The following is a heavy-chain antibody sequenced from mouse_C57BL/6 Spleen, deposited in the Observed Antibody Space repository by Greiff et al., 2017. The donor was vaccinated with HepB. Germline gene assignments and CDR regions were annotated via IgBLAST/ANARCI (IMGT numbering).Heavy chain of an antibody. V-gene: IGHV1-81*01. J-gene: IGHJ2*01. CDR1: GYTFTSYG. CDR2: IYPRSGNT. Sequence: QVQLKQSGAELARPGASVKLSCKASGYTFTSYGISWVKQRTGQGLEWIGEIYPRSGNTYYNEKFKGKATLTADKSSSTAYMALRSLTSADAAVYFCARLNYYGSSYYFDYWGQGTTLTVSS. D-gene: IGHD1-1*01. CDR3: ARLNYYGSSYYFDY.